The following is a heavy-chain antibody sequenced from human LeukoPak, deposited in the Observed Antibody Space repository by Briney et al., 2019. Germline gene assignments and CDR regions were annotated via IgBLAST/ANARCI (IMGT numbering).Heavy chain of an antibody. CDR1: GGSISSHY. Sequence: SETLSLTCTVSGGSISSHYWSWIRQSPGKGLEWIGYIYYSGSTNYNPSLKSRVTISVDTSKNQFSLKLSSVTAADTAVYYCARDGGAAAGTWGTDWFDPWGQGTLVTVSS. CDR2: IYYSGST. CDR3: ARDGGAAAGTWGTDWFDP. D-gene: IGHD6-13*01. V-gene: IGHV4-59*11. J-gene: IGHJ5*02.